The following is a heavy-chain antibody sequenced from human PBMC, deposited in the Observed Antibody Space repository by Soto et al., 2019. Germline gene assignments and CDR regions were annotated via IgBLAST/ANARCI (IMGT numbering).Heavy chain of an antibody. V-gene: IGHV1-2*04. D-gene: IGHD3-16*02. J-gene: IGHJ4*02. CDR2: INPNSGGT. CDR1: GYTFTGYY. CDR3: AREPRRLGDYVWGSYRDIPHFDY. Sequence: ASVKVSCKASGYTFTGYYMHWVRQAPGQGLEWMGWINPNSGGTNYAQKFQGWVTMTRDTSISTAYMELGRLRSDDTAVYYCAREPRRLGDYVWGSYRDIPHFDYWGQGTLVTVSS.